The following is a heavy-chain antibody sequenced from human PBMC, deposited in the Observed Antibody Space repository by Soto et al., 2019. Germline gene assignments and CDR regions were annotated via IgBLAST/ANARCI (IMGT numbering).Heavy chain of an antibody. V-gene: IGHV1-69*06. Sequence: QVQLVQSGAEVKKPGSSVKVSCKASGGTFSSYASSWVRQAPGHGLEWMGGIIPIFGTANYAQKFQGRVTITADKSTSTAYMELSSLRSEDTAVYYCARVLRRESLDHWGQGTLVTVSS. D-gene: IGHD3-9*01. J-gene: IGHJ4*02. CDR1: GGTFSSYA. CDR2: IIPIFGTA. CDR3: ARVLRRESLDH.